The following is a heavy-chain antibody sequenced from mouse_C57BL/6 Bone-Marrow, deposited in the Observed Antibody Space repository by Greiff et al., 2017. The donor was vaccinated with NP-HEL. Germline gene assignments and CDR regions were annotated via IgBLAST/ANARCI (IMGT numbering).Heavy chain of an antibody. CDR3: ARRGTGPGVFFYARDY. V-gene: IGHV2-9-1*01. CDR2: RWTGGGT. J-gene: IGHJ4*01. CDR1: GFSLTSYA. Sequence: QVQLKESGPGLVAPSQSLSITCTVSGFSLTSYAISWVRQPPGKGLEWLGVRWTGGGTKEKAAGKSRMRMRKDNSKSHVFLKMNSLQTDDTARYYGARRGTGPGVFFYARDYWGQGTSVTVSS. D-gene: IGHD3-1*01.